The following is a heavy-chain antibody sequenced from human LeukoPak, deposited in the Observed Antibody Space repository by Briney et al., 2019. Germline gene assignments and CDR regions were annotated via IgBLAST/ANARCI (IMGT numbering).Heavy chain of an antibody. CDR2: IYYSGST. Sequence: SETLSLTCTVSGGSISSSNYYWGWIRQPPGKGLEWIGTIYYSGSTYYNPSLRTRVTISVDTSKKQFSLKLSSVTAADTAVYYCARHLFGSGYYPDYWGQGTLVTVSS. CDR3: ARHLFGSGYYPDY. D-gene: IGHD3-22*01. V-gene: IGHV4-39*01. J-gene: IGHJ4*02. CDR1: GGSISSSNYY.